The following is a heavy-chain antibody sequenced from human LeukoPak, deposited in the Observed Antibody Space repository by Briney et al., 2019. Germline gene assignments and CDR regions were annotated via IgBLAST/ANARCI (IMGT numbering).Heavy chain of an antibody. Sequence: AGGSLRLSCAASGFTFSSYSMNWVRQAPGKGLEWVSSISSSSSYIYYADSVKGRFTISRDNAKNSLYLQMNSLRAEDTAVYYCARDDCSGGSCPTNYYYYYYMDVWGKGTTVTVSS. CDR1: GFTFSSYS. J-gene: IGHJ6*03. CDR2: ISSSSSYI. CDR3: ARDDCSGGSCPTNYYYYYYMDV. V-gene: IGHV3-21*01. D-gene: IGHD2-15*01.